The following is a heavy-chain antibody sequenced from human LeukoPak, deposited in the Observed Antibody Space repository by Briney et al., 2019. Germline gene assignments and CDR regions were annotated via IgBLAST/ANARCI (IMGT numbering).Heavy chain of an antibody. V-gene: IGHV3-23*01. J-gene: IGHJ5*01. D-gene: IGHD1-14*01. CDR2: ISARCDST. Sequence: GGSLTLFCALSGLTFSSSSMRWARQPAGRGREWVSCISARCDSTSYADSVTSQWTICRDNSQNPLYAQMNNRRDEGTAVDYGAKDQRWEPGHLLYSLGEGTLLTVSP. CDR1: GLTFSSSS. CDR3: AKDQRWEPGHLLYS.